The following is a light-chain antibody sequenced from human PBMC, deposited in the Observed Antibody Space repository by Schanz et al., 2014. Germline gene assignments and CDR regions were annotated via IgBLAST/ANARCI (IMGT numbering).Light chain of an antibody. Sequence: QSALTQPPSASGSPGQSVTISCTGTSSDVGGYNFVSWYQHHPGKAPKLMIYDVSNRPSGVSNRFSASKSDNTASLRISGLQAEDEAEYYCFSYGGTYWVFGGGTKLTVL. V-gene: IGLV2-8*01. J-gene: IGLJ3*02. CDR2: DVS. CDR1: SSDVGGYNF. CDR3: FSYGGTYWV.